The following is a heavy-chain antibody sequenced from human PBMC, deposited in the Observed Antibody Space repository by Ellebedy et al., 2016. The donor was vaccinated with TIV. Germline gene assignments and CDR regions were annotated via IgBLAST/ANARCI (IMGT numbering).Heavy chain of an antibody. D-gene: IGHD2-2*01. V-gene: IGHV1-46*01. J-gene: IGHJ5*02. CDR3: TRSALGYQGWLDP. CDR1: GYTFTNYG. Sequence: AASVTVSCKASGYTFTNYGISGVRQAPGQGLEWMGRITPSGGATTYAQEFQGRVTMTIDTYTSTVYMELRSLRSEDTAVDYCTRSALGYQGWLDPWGQGTLVTVSS. CDR2: ITPSGGAT.